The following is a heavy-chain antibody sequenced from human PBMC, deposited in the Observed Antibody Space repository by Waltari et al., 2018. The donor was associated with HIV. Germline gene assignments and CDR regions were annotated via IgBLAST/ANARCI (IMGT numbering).Heavy chain of an antibody. J-gene: IGHJ5*02. CDR1: GYTFTGYY. V-gene: IGHV1-2*02. D-gene: IGHD3-22*01. CDR2: INPNSGGT. Sequence: QVPLLQSGAEVKKPGASVKVSCKASGYTFTGYYMHWVRQAPGQGLEWMGWINPNSGGTNYAQKFQGRVTMTRDTSISTAYMELSRLRSDDTAVYYCARDTPEAYYYDTSGYWSWGQGTLVTVSS. CDR3: ARDTPEAYYYDTSGYWS.